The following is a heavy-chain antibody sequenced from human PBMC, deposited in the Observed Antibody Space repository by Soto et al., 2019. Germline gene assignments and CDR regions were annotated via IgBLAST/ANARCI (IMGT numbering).Heavy chain of an antibody. CDR1: GGSISSGDYY. D-gene: IGHD6-13*01. V-gene: IGHV4-30-4*01. J-gene: IGHJ4*02. CDR2: IYYSGST. Sequence: SETLSLTCTVSGGSISSGDYYWSWIRQPPGKGLEWIGYIYYSGSTYYNPSLKSRVAISVDTSKNQFSLKLSSVTAADTAVYYCARRGGPYSSSWYVVDYWGQGTLVTVSS. CDR3: ARRGGPYSSSWYVVDY.